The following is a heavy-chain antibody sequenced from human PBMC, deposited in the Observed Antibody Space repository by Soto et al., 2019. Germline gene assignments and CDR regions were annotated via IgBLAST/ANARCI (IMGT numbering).Heavy chain of an antibody. D-gene: IGHD3-10*01. CDR1: GFPFSSYG. J-gene: IGHJ4*02. Sequence: QVQLVESGGGVVQPGRSLRLSCAASGFPFSSYGMHWVREAPGKGLEWVAVISYDGSNKYYADSVKGRFTISRDNSASTLYLQMNSQRPEDTALYYCVGGQYYFDYRGQGTLVTVSP. V-gene: IGHV3-30*03. CDR2: ISYDGSNK. CDR3: VGGQYYFDY.